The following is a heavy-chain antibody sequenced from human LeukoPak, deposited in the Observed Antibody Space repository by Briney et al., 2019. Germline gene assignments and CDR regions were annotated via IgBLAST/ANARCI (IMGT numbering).Heavy chain of an antibody. CDR2: INPSGGST. V-gene: IGHV1-46*01. J-gene: IGHJ4*02. Sequence: ASVKVSFKAFGYSLTNYYVHWVRQAPGQGLEWMGEINPSGGSTSYAQKFQGRITVTRDTYTNTVYMDLSSLRSEDTATYYCARGAPTTRIGAGRFDYWGQGSLLTVAS. CDR1: GYSLTNYY. CDR3: ARGAPTTRIGAGRFDY. D-gene: IGHD5-12*01.